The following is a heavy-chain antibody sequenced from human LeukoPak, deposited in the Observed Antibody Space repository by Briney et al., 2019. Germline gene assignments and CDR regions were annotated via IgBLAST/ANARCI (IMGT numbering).Heavy chain of an antibody. Sequence: SVKVSCKASGGTFSSYAISWVRQAPGQGLEWMGGIIPIFGTANYARKFQGRVTITTDESTSTAYMELSSLRSEDTAVYYCARARIAAAGTHRVGPQYYFDYWGQGTLVTVSS. CDR1: GGTFSSYA. J-gene: IGHJ4*02. D-gene: IGHD6-13*01. CDR2: IIPIFGTA. V-gene: IGHV1-69*05. CDR3: ARARIAAAGTHRVGPQYYFDY.